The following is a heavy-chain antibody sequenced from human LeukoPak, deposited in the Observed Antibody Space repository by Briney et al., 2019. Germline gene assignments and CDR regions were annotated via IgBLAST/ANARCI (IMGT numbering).Heavy chain of an antibody. Sequence: ASVKVSCKASGYTFTNYYMHWVRQAPGQGLEWMGIINPSGGSTTYAQKFQGRVTMTRDTSTGTVYMELSSLRSEDTAVYYCVRVRGSGWYYFDYWGQGSLVTVSS. J-gene: IGHJ4*02. CDR2: INPSGGST. CDR1: GYTFTNYY. V-gene: IGHV1-46*01. D-gene: IGHD6-19*01. CDR3: VRVRGSGWYYFDY.